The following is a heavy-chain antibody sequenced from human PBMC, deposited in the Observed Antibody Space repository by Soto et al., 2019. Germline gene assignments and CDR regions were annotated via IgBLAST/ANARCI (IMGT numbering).Heavy chain of an antibody. J-gene: IGHJ5*02. CDR1: GGSINSGDYY. CDR2: IYYSGST. CDR3: AIEVVDTAMVTSGWFDP. D-gene: IGHD5-18*01. V-gene: IGHV4-31*03. Sequence: QVQLQESGPGLVKPSQTLSLTCTVSGGSINSGDYYWSWIRQHPGKGLEWIGYIYYSGSTYYNPSLKSRVTISVDTSKNQYSLKLSSVTAADTAVYYCAIEVVDTAMVTSGWFDPWGQGTLVTVSS.